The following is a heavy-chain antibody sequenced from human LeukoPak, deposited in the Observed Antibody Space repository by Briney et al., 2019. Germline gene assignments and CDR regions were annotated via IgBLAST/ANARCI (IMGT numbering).Heavy chain of an antibody. V-gene: IGHV3-48*01. CDR3: ARNYYDSSGYYRNYYYMDV. CDR1: GFTFSSYS. Sequence: GGSLRLSCAASGFTFSSYSMNWVRQAPGKGLEWVSYISSSSSTIYYADSVKGRFTISRDNAKNSLYLQMNSPRAEDTAVYYCARNYYDSSGYYRNYYYMDVWGKGTTVTVSS. D-gene: IGHD3-22*01. CDR2: ISSSSSTI. J-gene: IGHJ6*03.